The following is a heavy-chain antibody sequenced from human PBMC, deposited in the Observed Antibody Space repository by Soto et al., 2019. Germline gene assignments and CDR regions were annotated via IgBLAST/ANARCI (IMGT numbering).Heavy chain of an antibody. J-gene: IGHJ6*02. Sequence: SETLSLTCTVSGGSISSYYWSWIRQPPGKGLEWIGYIYYSGSTNYNPSLKSRVTISVDTSKNQFSLKLSSVTAADTAVYYCARGTTTVTTRLHYYGMDVWGQGTTVTVSS. V-gene: IGHV4-59*01. CDR2: IYYSGST. CDR1: GGSISSYY. CDR3: ARGTTTVTTRLHYYGMDV. D-gene: IGHD4-17*01.